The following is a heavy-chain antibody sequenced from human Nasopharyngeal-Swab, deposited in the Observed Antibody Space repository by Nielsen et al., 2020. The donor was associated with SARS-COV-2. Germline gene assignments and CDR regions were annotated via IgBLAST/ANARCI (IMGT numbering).Heavy chain of an antibody. CDR3: AKYLYAGRTNY. D-gene: IGHD3-16*01. V-gene: IGHV3-23*01. CDR2: ISGNGGST. J-gene: IGHJ4*02. Sequence: WIRQPPGKGLEWVSAISGNGGSTYYADSVKGRFTISRDNSKNTLYLQMNSLRAEDTAVYYCAKYLYAGRTNYWGQGTLVTVSS.